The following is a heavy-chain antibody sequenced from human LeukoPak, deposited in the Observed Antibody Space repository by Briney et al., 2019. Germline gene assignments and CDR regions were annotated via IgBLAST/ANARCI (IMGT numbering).Heavy chain of an antibody. J-gene: IGHJ4*02. Sequence: GASVKVSCKASGYTFTSYGISWVRQAPGQGLEWMGWISAYNGNTNYAQRPQRRVTMTTDTSTSTGYSELTSLRSDDTAVYYCARDSPYYDILTGYYSHYFDYWGQGTLVTVSS. V-gene: IGHV1-18*01. D-gene: IGHD3-9*01. CDR3: ARDSPYYDILTGYYSHYFDY. CDR1: GYTFTSYG. CDR2: ISAYNGNT.